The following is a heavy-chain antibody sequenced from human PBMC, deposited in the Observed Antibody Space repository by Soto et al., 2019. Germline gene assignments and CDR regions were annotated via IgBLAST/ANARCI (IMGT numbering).Heavy chain of an antibody. V-gene: IGHV4-31*03. D-gene: IGHD3-10*01. J-gene: IGHJ4*02. CDR1: GGSISSGGYY. CDR2: IYYSGST. CDR3: ARETVLWFGESKV. Sequence: QVQLQESGPGLVKPSQTLSLTCTVSGGSISSGGYYWSWIRQHPGKGLEGIGYIYYSGSTYYNPSLKIRVTIPVDTSKNQFSLKLSSVTAADTAVYYCARETVLWFGESKVWGQGTLVTVSS.